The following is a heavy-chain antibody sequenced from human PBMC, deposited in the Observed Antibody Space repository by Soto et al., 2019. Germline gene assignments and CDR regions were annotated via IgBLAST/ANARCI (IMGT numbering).Heavy chain of an antibody. CDR2: IYYSGST. CDR3: ARDLGGPYDSSGYYSDSGSDY. Sequence: ASETLSLTCAVSGDSISSSNWWSWVRQPPGKGLEWIGQIYYSGSTNYNPSLKSRVTISVDTSKNQFSLKLSSVTAADTAVYYCARDLGGPYDSSGYYSDSGSDYWGQGTLVTVSS. D-gene: IGHD3-22*01. V-gene: IGHV4-4*02. CDR1: GDSISSSNW. J-gene: IGHJ4*02.